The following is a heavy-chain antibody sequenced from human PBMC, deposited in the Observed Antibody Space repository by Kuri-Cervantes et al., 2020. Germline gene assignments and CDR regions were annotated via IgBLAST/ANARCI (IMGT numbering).Heavy chain of an antibody. D-gene: IGHD5-12*01. CDR1: GFAFSSYG. Sequence: GESLKISCAASGFAFSSYGMHWVRQAPGKGLEWVAVIWYDGSKKYYVDSVKGRFTISRDNSKNTLYLQMNSMRAEDTAVYYCARGAGVATIVYYGMDVWGQGTTVTVSS. CDR3: ARGAGVATIVYYGMDV. CDR2: IWYDGSKK. V-gene: IGHV3-33*03. J-gene: IGHJ6*02.